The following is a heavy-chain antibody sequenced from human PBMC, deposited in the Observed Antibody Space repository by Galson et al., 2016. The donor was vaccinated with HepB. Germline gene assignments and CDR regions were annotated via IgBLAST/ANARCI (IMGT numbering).Heavy chain of an antibody. J-gene: IGHJ6*02. V-gene: IGHV3-23*01. CDR3: AKDRNTVVTYGMDV. CDR1: GFTLAGNG. D-gene: IGHD4-23*01. CDR2: IGGSDGYT. Sequence: SLRLSCAASGFTLAGNGMTWARQAPGKGLEWVSDIGGSDGYTYYADSVKGRFTISRDNSKDTLYLQINSLRAEDTAVYYCAKDRNTVVTYGMDVWGQGTTVTVSS.